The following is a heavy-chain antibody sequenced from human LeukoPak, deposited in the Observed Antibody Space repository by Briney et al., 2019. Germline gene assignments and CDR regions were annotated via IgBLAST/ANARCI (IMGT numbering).Heavy chain of an antibody. Sequence: GRSLRLSCAASGFTFSRYAMHWVRQAPGKGLEWVAVISYDGSNEYYADSVKGRFTISRDNSKNTLYLQMNSLRPEDTAVYYCARGATYAYYFDYWGQGILVTVSS. J-gene: IGHJ4*02. V-gene: IGHV3-30-3*01. CDR3: ARGATYAYYFDY. D-gene: IGHD4-17*01. CDR2: ISYDGSNE. CDR1: GFTFSRYA.